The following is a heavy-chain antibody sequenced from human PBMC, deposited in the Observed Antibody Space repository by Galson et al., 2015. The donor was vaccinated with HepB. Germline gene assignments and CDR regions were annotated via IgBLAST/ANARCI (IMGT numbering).Heavy chain of an antibody. CDR3: VRTPDYGSGSYHNAWFDP. CDR2: INSNTGNP. D-gene: IGHD3-10*01. V-gene: IGHV7-4-1*02. CDR1: GYIFTNYA. J-gene: IGHJ5*02. Sequence: SVKVSCKASGYIFTNYAMNWVRQAPGQGLEWMGWINSNTGNPTYAQGFTGRFVFSLDSSVSTTYLQISSLKAEDTAVYYCVRTPDYGSGSYHNAWFDPWGQGTLLTVSS.